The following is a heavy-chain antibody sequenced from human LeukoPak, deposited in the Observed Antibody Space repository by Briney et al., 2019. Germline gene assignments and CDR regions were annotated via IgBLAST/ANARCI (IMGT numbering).Heavy chain of an antibody. V-gene: IGHV4-59*08. CDR3: ARHLSTWTLDFDH. D-gene: IGHD2/OR15-2a*01. CDR2: ISKSGST. Sequence: PSETLSLTCSVSGGSISIYYWSWIRQPPGKGLEWIGYISKSGSTTYIPSLKSRLTISADTSKTQISLKRSSVTAADTAVYYCARHLSTWTLDFDHWGQGTLVTVSS. CDR1: GGSISIYY. J-gene: IGHJ5*02.